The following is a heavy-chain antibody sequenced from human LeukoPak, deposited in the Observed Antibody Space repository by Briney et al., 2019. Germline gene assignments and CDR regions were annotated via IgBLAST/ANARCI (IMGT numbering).Heavy chain of an antibody. CDR2: ISGSGTT. J-gene: IGHJ1*01. CDR3: AKESFYDSGGYYIEYFQH. D-gene: IGHD3-22*01. Sequence: GGSLRLSCAASGFTFTSYAMTWVRQAPGKGLEWVSAISGSGTTYYADSVKGRFTISRDNSKNTLYLQMNSLRAEDTAVYYCAKESFYDSGGYYIEYFQHWGQGTLVTVSS. CDR1: GFTFTSYA. V-gene: IGHV3-23*01.